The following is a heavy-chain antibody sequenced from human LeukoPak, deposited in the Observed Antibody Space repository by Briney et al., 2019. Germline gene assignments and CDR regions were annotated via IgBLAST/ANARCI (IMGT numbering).Heavy chain of an antibody. D-gene: IGHD6-13*01. Sequence: PGGSLRLSCAASGFTFGAYGMSWVRQVPGKGLEWVSGISRNGGTSDYTDSVQGRFTISRDNAKNSLYLQMNSLRAEDTALYYCARDLHPYASSWIDYFDYWGQGTLVTVSS. CDR3: ARDLHPYASSWIDYFDY. J-gene: IGHJ4*02. V-gene: IGHV3-20*04. CDR2: ISRNGGTS. CDR1: GFTFGAYG.